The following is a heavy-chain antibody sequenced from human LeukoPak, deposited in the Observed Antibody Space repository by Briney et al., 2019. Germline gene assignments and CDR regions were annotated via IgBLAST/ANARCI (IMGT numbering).Heavy chain of an antibody. D-gene: IGHD2-15*01. V-gene: IGHV3-73*01. CDR1: GFTFSGSA. CDR3: TRQGVVAATLTNYYYMDV. J-gene: IGHJ6*03. Sequence: GGSLKLSCAASGFTFSGSAMHWVRQASGKGPEWVGRIRSKANSYATAYAASVKGRFTISRDDSKNTAYLQMNSLKTEDTAVYYCTRQGVVAATLTNYYYMDVWGKGTTVTVSS. CDR2: IRSKANSYAT.